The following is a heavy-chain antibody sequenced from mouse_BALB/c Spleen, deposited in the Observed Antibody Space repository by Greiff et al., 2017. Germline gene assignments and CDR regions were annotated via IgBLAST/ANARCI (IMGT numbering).Heavy chain of an antibody. V-gene: IGHV3-6*02. Sequence: DVQLQESGPGLVKPSQSLSLTCSVTGYSITSGYYWNWIRQFPGNKLEWMGYISYDGSNNYNPSLKNRISITRDTSKNQFFLKLNSVTTEDTATYYCARENDYVFAYWGQGTLVTVSA. J-gene: IGHJ3*01. CDR2: ISYDGSN. CDR3: ARENDYVFAY. D-gene: IGHD2-4*01. CDR1: GYSITSGYY.